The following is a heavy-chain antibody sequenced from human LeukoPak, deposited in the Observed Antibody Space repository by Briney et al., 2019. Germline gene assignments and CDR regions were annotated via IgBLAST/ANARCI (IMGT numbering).Heavy chain of an antibody. CDR2: IKSDGNT. CDR3: ARESGVDYHSEGPRY. Sequence: PGGSLRLSCAASGFTFSSYWMHWVRQAPGKGLVWVSRIKSDGNTNYADSVKGRFTISRDNAKNTVSLQMNSLRVEDTALYSCARESGVDYHSEGPRYWGLGTLVTVSS. D-gene: IGHD2-21*02. J-gene: IGHJ4*02. CDR1: GFTFSSYW. V-gene: IGHV3-74*01.